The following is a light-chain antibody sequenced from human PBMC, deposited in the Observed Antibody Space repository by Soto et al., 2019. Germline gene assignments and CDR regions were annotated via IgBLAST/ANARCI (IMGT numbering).Light chain of an antibody. V-gene: IGKV3-20*01. Sequence: EIVLTQSPGTLSLSPGERATLSCRASQSVSSSYLAWYRQKPGQAPRLLIYGASSRATGIPDRFSGSGSGTDFTLTIIRLEPEDCAVYYCQQYGSSPYTFGQGTKLAIK. CDR2: GAS. CDR3: QQYGSSPYT. J-gene: IGKJ2*01. CDR1: QSVSSSY.